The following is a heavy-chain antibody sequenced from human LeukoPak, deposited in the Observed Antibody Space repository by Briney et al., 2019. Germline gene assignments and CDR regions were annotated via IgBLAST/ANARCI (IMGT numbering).Heavy chain of an antibody. Sequence: PSETLSLTCAVSGGSISSYYWSWIRQPPGKGLEWIGYIYYRGSTKYNPSLKSRVIISVDTSKNQFSLKLSSVTAADTAVYYCARTPPSIIGTTRNWIDPWGQGTLVTVSS. CDR3: ARTPPSIIGTTRNWIDP. CDR2: IYYRGST. D-gene: IGHD1/OR15-1a*01. CDR1: GGSISSYY. V-gene: IGHV4-59*01. J-gene: IGHJ5*02.